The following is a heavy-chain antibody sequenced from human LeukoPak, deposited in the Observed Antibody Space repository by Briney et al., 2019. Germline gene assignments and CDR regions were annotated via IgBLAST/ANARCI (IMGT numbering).Heavy chain of an antibody. V-gene: IGHV3-30*03. J-gene: IGHJ5*02. D-gene: IGHD6-13*01. CDR3: ARDYSIPPAAGSLYNWFAP. Sequence: PGGSLRLSCAASGFTFSSYGMHWVRQAPGKGREWVAVISNDGSNKFYADSVQGRFTISRDTSKNTLYLQMNSLTIEDTAVYYCARDYSIPPAAGSLYNWFAPWGQGTLVTVSS. CDR2: ISNDGSNK. CDR1: GFTFSSYG.